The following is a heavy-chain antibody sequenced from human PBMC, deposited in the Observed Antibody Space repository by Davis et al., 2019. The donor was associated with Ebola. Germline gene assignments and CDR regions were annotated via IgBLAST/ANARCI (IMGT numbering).Heavy chain of an antibody. V-gene: IGHV1-18*04. CDR3: AKITMVRGVYNYYYYYGMDV. J-gene: IGHJ6*02. D-gene: IGHD3-10*01. CDR2: ISAYNGNT. Sequence: ASVKVSCKASGYTFTSYGISWVRQAPGQGLEWMGWISAYNGNTNYAQKLQGRVTMTTDTSTSTAYMELRSLRSDDTAVYYCAKITMVRGVYNYYYYYGMDVWGQGTTVTVSS. CDR1: GYTFTSYG.